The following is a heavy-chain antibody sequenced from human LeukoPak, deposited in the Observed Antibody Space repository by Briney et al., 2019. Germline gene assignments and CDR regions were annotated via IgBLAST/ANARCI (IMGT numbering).Heavy chain of an antibody. J-gene: IGHJ4*02. CDR2: ISGSGGST. CDR3: AKSLDKFQWLPHY. CDR1: GFTFSSYG. V-gene: IGHV3-23*01. Sequence: GGSLRLSCAASGFTFSSYGMSWVRQAPGKGLEWVSAISGSGGSTYYADSVKGRFTISRDNSKNTLYLQMNSLRAEDTAVYYCAKSLDKFQWLPHYWGQGTLVTVSS. D-gene: IGHD6-19*01.